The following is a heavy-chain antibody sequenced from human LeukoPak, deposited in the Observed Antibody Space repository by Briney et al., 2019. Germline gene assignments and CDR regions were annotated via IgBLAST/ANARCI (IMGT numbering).Heavy chain of an antibody. V-gene: IGHV4-34*01. CDR3: ARSHSSSSHDYYFDY. D-gene: IGHD6-6*01. CDR1: GGSFSGYY. CDR2: INHSGST. J-gene: IGHJ4*02. Sequence: PSETLSLTCAVYGGSFSGYYWSWIRQPPGKGLEWIGEINHSGSTNYNPSLKSRVTISVDTSKNQFSLKLSSVTAADTAVYYCARSHSSSSHDYYFDYWGQGTLVTVSS.